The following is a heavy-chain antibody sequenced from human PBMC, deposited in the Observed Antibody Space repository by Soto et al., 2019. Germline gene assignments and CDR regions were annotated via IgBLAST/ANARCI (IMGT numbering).Heavy chain of an antibody. Sequence: EVQLVESGGGLVEPGGSLRLSCTGSGFSFYDSDMTWVRQAPGKGLEWVSSISSGGRFMFYAESFKGRFTISRNNAKNSLFLQMDSLRVEDTSIYYCARRHSSDATGYDYFDSWGQGTLVTFSS. D-gene: IGHD3-9*01. CDR3: ARRHSSDATGYDYFDS. J-gene: IGHJ4*02. V-gene: IGHV3-21*01. CDR1: GFSFYDSD. CDR2: ISSGGRFM.